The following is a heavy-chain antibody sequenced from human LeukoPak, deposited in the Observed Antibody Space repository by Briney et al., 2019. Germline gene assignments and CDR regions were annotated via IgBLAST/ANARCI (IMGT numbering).Heavy chain of an antibody. V-gene: IGHV3-53*01. CDR2: IYSGGST. J-gene: IGHJ6*02. D-gene: IGHD2-15*01. Sequence: PGGSLRLSCAASGFTVSSNYMSWVRQAPGKGLEWVSVIYSGGSTYYVDSVKGRFTISRDNSKNTLYLQMNSLRAEDTAVYYCAREWSRGGMDVWGQGTTVTVSS. CDR3: AREWSRGGMDV. CDR1: GFTVSSNY.